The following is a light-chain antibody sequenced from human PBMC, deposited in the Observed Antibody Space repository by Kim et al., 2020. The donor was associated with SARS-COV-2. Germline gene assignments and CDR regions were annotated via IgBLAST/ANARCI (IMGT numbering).Light chain of an antibody. CDR1: QDISNY. CDR2: NAS. CDR3: QQYDNLPRT. J-gene: IGKJ1*01. Sequence: DLQMTQSPSSLSASVGDRVTITCQASQDISNYLNWYQQKPGKAPKLLIYNASNLETGVPSRFSGSGSGTDFTFTISSLQPEEIATYYCQQYDNLPRTFGQGTKVDIK. V-gene: IGKV1-33*01.